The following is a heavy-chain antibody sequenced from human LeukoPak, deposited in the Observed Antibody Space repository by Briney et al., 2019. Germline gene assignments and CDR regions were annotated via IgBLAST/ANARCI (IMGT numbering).Heavy chain of an antibody. J-gene: IGHJ5*02. D-gene: IGHD3-3*01. CDR1: GYTFTGYY. CDR2: INPNSGGT. V-gene: IGHV1-2*02. Sequence: AASVKVSCKASGYTFTGYYMHWVRQAPGQGLEWMGWINPNSGGTNYAQEFQGRVTMTRDTSISTAYMELSRLRSDDTAVYYCARDFERITIFGVVTNNWFDPWGQGTLVTVSS. CDR3: ARDFERITIFGVVTNNWFDP.